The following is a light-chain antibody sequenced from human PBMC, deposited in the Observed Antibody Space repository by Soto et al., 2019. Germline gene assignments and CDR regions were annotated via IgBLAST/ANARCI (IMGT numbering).Light chain of an antibody. J-gene: IGKJ4*01. Sequence: EIVLTQSPATLSLSPGDRATLSCRASQSVTSALAWFQQKPGQAHRLLIYDVSRRATGIPDRFSGSGSGTDFTLTINRLEPEDFAVYYCQQRTTWPTFGGGTKVEIK. CDR3: QQRTTWPT. CDR1: QSVTSA. CDR2: DVS. V-gene: IGKV3-11*01.